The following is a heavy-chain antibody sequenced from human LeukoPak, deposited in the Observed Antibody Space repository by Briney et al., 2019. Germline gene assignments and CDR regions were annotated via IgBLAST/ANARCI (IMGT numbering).Heavy chain of an antibody. J-gene: IGHJ4*02. D-gene: IGHD5-18*01. V-gene: IGHV3-7*01. Sequence: PGGSLRLSCAASGFTFSNYWMSWVRQAPGKGLEWVANIRHDGSEKYYVDSVKGRFTISRDNAKNSLYLQMNSLRAEDTAVYYCARAPGYGYGDYWGQGTLVTVSS. CDR2: IRHDGSEK. CDR1: GFTFSNYW. CDR3: ARAPGYGYGDY.